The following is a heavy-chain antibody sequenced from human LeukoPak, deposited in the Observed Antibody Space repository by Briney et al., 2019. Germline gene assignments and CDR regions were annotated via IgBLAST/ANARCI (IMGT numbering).Heavy chain of an antibody. D-gene: IGHD2-15*01. CDR2: IKEDGSAQ. CDR3: ARDLAPLGYCSGGSCYPDY. V-gene: IGHV3-7*01. J-gene: IGHJ4*02. CDR1: GFTFNSYW. Sequence: GGSLRLSCAASGFTFNSYWMSWVRQAPGKGLEWVANIKEDGSAQYYVDSVKGRFTISRDNAQNSLSLQMNSLRAEDTAVYYCARDLAPLGYCSGGSCYPDYWGQGTLVTVSS.